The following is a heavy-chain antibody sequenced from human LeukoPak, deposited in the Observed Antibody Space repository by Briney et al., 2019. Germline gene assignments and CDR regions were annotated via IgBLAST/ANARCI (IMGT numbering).Heavy chain of an antibody. V-gene: IGHV1-2*02. CDR2: IDPNSGGT. CDR3: ARVPGPYTTSRSHC. CDR1: GYTFTDYY. D-gene: IGHD2-2*01. Sequence: ASVKVSCKTSGYTFTDYYMHWVRQAPGQGLEWMGRIDPNSGGTNYAQKFQVRVAMTRDTSISTVYMELSGLRSDDTAVYYCARVPGPYTTSRSHCWGQGTLVTVSS. J-gene: IGHJ4*02.